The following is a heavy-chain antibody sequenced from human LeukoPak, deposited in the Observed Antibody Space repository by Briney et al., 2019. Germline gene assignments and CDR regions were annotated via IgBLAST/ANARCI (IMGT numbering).Heavy chain of an antibody. J-gene: IGHJ5*02. CDR2: MFYTGSG. CDR3: ATNLPGYSYGYWVA. D-gene: IGHD5-18*01. CDR1: GGSISGNY. V-gene: IGHV4-59*01. Sequence: PSETLYLTCTVSGGSISGNYWSWIRQPPGKGLEWIGYMFYTGSGKYNPSLKSRVTISVDTSKRQISLKLTSVTTADTAVYYCATNLPGYSYGYWVAWGQGTLVTVSS.